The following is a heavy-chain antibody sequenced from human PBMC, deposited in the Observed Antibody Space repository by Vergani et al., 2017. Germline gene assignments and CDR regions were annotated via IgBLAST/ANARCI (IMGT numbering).Heavy chain of an antibody. Sequence: VQLLESGGGLVQPGGSLRLSCAASGFTFSSYAMHWVRQAPGKGLEWVAVISYDGSNKYYADSVKGRFTISRDNSKNTLYLQMNSLRAEDTAVYYCASFPAIYGDYGGASDYWGQGTLVTVSS. CDR3: ASFPAIYGDYGGASDY. V-gene: IGHV3-30*01. D-gene: IGHD4-17*01. CDR1: GFTFSSYA. J-gene: IGHJ4*02. CDR2: ISYDGSNK.